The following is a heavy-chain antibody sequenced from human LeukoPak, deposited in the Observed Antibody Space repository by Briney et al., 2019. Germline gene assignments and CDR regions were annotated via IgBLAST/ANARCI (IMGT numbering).Heavy chain of an antibody. V-gene: IGHV3-53*01. CDR2: IYSGGST. CDR1: GFTVSSNY. CDR3: ARGRATGRSGGDS. Sequence: GGSLRLSCAASGFTVSSNYMSWVRQAPGKGLEWVSVIYSGGSTYYADSVKGRFTISRDNADNSLYLQMNSLRDEDTAVYYCARGRATGRSGGDSWGQGTLVTVSS. J-gene: IGHJ4*02. D-gene: IGHD3-9*01.